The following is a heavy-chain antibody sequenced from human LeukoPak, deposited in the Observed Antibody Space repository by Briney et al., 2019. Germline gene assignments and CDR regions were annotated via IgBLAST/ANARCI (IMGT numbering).Heavy chain of an antibody. CDR3: ARDLAYSRLDY. CDR2: IWYDGSNK. V-gene: IGHV3-33*01. D-gene: IGHD5-18*01. CDR1: GFTFSSYG. Sequence: GGSLRLSCASSGFTFSSYGMHWVRQAPGKGLEWVAVIWYDGSNKCYADSVKGRFTISRDNAENSLYLQMNSLRVEDTAFYYCARDLAYSRLDYWGQGMLVTVSS. J-gene: IGHJ4*02.